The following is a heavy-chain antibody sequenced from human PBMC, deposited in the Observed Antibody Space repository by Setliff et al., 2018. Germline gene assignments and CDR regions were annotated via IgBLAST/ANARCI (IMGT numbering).Heavy chain of an antibody. CDR3: ARDRTAYSYGLDV. CDR1: GGSVSPYF. V-gene: IGHV4-59*02. Sequence: SETLSLTCTVSGGSVSPYFRSWIRQPPGKGLQWIGYIYHNGNTNFNPSLKSRVNMSIXXXKNQXXXXXXXXXXXDTAVYYCARDRTAYSYGLDVWGQGTTVTGS. J-gene: IGHJ6*02. CDR2: IYHNGNT. D-gene: IGHD5-18*01.